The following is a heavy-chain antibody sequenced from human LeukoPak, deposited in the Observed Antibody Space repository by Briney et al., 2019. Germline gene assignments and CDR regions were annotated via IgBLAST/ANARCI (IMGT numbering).Heavy chain of an antibody. CDR1: GGSISGDY. J-gene: IGHJ5*02. V-gene: IGHV4-59*01. CDR3: ARGVPSIQLWFIWFDP. D-gene: IGHD5-18*01. Sequence: SETLSPTCTVSGGSISGDYWSWIRQSPGKGLEWIAYIHSSGSTSYNPSLKSRVTISVDTSKNEFSLKLTSVNAADTAVYYCARGVPSIQLWFIWFDPWGQGTLVTVSS. CDR2: IHSSGST.